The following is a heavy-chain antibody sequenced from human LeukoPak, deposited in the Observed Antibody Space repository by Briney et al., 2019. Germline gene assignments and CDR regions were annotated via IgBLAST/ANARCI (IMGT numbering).Heavy chain of an antibody. D-gene: IGHD4-23*01. Sequence: GGSLRLSCTASGFTFGDHAMSWVRQAPGKGLEWVGFIRSKTYGGTTEYAASVKGRFTISRDDSKSIAYLQMNSLKTEDTAVYYCTRAVAHLDYWGQGTLVTVSS. CDR1: GFTFGDHA. V-gene: IGHV3-49*04. J-gene: IGHJ4*02. CDR2: IRSKTYGGTT. CDR3: TRAVAHLDY.